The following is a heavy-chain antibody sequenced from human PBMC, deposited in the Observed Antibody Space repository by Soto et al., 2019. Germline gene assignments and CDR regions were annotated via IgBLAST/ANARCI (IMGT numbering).Heavy chain of an antibody. CDR3: ARERNDILTGYSHPHFDY. Sequence: VKVSCKASGGTFSSYTISWVRQAPGQGLEWMGRIIPILGIANYAQKFQGRVTITADKSTSTAYMELSSLRSEDTAVYYCARERNDILTGYSHPHFDYWGQGTLVNVSS. J-gene: IGHJ4*02. CDR2: IIPILGIA. V-gene: IGHV1-69*04. D-gene: IGHD3-9*01. CDR1: GGTFSSYT.